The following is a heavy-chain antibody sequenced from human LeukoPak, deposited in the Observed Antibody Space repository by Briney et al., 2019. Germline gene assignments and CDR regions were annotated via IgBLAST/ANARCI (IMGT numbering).Heavy chain of an antibody. V-gene: IGHV4-59*08. CDR1: GGSISCYY. D-gene: IGHD3-10*01. Sequence: PSETLSLTCTVSGGSISCYYWSWIRQPPGRGLEWIGYIYYSGSTYYKSSLKSRVTISVDTSKNQFSLKLSSVTAADTAVYYCARTRYYYNSRSYGAPYYFDYWGQGTLVIVSS. CDR2: IYYSGST. J-gene: IGHJ4*02. CDR3: ARTRYYYNSRSYGAPYYFDY.